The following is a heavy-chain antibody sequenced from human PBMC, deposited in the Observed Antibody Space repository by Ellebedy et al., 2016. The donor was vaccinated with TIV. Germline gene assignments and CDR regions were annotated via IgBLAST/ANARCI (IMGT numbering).Heavy chain of an antibody. J-gene: IGHJ4*02. V-gene: IGHV1-46*04. D-gene: IGHD6-19*01. CDR2: INPSGGST. Sequence: AASVKVSCKASGYTFTSYYMHWVRQAPGQGLEWMGIINPSGGSTTYAQKLQGRVTMTRETSTSTVYMELSSLRSEDTAVYYCARARSSGWLHTPDYWGQGTLVTVSS. CDR1: GYTFTSYY. CDR3: ARARSSGWLHTPDY.